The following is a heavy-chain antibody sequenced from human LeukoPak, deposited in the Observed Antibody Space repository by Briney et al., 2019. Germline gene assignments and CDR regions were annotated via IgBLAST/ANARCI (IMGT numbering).Heavy chain of an antibody. V-gene: IGHV3-53*01. Sequence: GGSLRLSCTASEFTVSRNYMLWVRQAPGKGLEWVSLIFSNGDTHYADSMKGRFTISRDTSKNTVSLQMNSLRVEDTAMYYCTRDQMHYWGQGTLVTVSS. CDR2: IFSNGDT. CDR1: EFTVSRNY. J-gene: IGHJ4*02. D-gene: IGHD5-24*01. CDR3: TRDQMHY.